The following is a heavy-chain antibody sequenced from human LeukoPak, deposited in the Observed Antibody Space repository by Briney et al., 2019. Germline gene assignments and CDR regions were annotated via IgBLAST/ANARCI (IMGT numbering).Heavy chain of an antibody. J-gene: IGHJ3*02. D-gene: IGHD3-22*01. CDR1: GFTASRNY. V-gene: IGHV3-53*01. CDR3: ARNDRGAFDI. Sequence: GGSLRLSCAPSGFTASRNYMGGVRQAQGKGLEWVSVISSGGNTYYTDSVKGRFTISRDNSKNTLYLQMSSLRVEDTAVYYCARNDRGAFDIWGQGTMVTVSS. CDR2: ISSGGNT.